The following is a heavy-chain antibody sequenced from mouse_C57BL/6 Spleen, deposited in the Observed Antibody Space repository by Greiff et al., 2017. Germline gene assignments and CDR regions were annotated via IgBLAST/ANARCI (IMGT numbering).Heavy chain of an antibody. V-gene: IGHV5-17*01. J-gene: IGHJ4*01. CDR1: GFTFSDYG. CDR2: ISSGSSTI. D-gene: IGHD2-5*01. CDR3: ASDSNPYYAMDY. Sequence: DVHLVESGGGLVKPGGSLKLSCAASGFTFSDYGMHWVRQAPEKGLEWVAYISSGSSTIYYADTVKGRFTISRDNAKNTLFLQMTSLRSEDTAMYYCASDSNPYYAMDYWGQGTSVTASS.